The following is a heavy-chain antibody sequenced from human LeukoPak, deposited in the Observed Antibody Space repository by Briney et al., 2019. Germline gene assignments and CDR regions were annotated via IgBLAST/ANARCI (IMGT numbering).Heavy chain of an antibody. CDR1: GGSISSGYY. CDR2: IYHSGST. Sequence: SETLSLTCTVSGGSISSGYYWGWIRQPPGKGLEWIGSIYHSGSTYYNPSLKSRVTISVDTSKNQFSLKLSSVTAADTAVYDCARAVSDMDVWGKGTTVTVSS. V-gene: IGHV4-38-2*02. J-gene: IGHJ6*03. CDR3: ARAVSDMDV.